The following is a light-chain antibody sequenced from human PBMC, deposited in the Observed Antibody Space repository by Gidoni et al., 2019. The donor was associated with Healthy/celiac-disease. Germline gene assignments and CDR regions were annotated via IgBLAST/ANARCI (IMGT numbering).Light chain of an antibody. Sequence: DIQLTQSPSFLSASVGDRVTITCRASQGISSYLAWYQQKPGKAPKLLIYAASTLQSVVPSRFSGSGSGTEFTLTISSLQPEDFATYYCQQLNSYPPRLTFGGGTKVEIK. CDR3: QQLNSYPPRLT. CDR2: AAS. CDR1: QGISSY. J-gene: IGKJ4*01. V-gene: IGKV1-9*01.